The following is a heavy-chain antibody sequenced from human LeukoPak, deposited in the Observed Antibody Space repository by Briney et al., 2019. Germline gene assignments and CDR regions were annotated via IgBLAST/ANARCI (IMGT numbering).Heavy chain of an antibody. CDR1: GGSISSYY. D-gene: IGHD3-22*01. V-gene: IGHV4-59*08. Sequence: SETLSLTCTVTGGSISSYYWSWLRQPPGKGLEWIGYIYYSGSTNYNPSLKSRVTISVDTSKNQFSLKLSSMTAADTAVYYCARPYYYDSSIDPWGQGILVTVSS. J-gene: IGHJ5*02. CDR2: IYYSGST. CDR3: ARPYYYDSSIDP.